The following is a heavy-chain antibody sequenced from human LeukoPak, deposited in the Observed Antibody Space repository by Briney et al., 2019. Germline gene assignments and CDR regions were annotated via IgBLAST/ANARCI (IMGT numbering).Heavy chain of an antibody. J-gene: IGHJ4*02. D-gene: IGHD5-18*01. CDR1: GGSISSSSYY. V-gene: IGHV4-39*01. CDR3: ARTRGYSYGIFDC. CDR2: IYYSGST. Sequence: SETLSLTCTVSGGSISSSSYYWGWIRQPPGKGLEWIGSIYYSGSTYYNPSLKSRVTISVDTSKNQFSLKLSSVTAADTAVYYCARTRGYSYGIFDCWGQGTLVTVSS.